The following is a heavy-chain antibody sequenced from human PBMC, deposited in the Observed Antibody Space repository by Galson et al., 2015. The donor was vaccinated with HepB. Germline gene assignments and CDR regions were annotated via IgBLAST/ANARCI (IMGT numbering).Heavy chain of an antibody. J-gene: IGHJ5*02. CDR3: AREGCSGGSCYGAAGWFDP. D-gene: IGHD2-15*01. CDR2: IYYSGST. V-gene: IGHV4-31*03. CDR1: GGSISSGCYY. Sequence: TLSLTCTVSGGSISSGCYYWSWIRQHPGKGLEWIGYIYYSGSTYYSPSLKSRITISIDTSENQFSLKLTSVTAADTAVYYCAREGCSGGSCYGAAGWFDPWGQGTLVTVSS.